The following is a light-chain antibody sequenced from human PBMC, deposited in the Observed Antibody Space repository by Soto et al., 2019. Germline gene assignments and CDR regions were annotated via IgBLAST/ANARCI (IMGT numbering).Light chain of an antibody. CDR3: SSYTTSNTRQIV. CDR2: DVS. J-gene: IGLJ1*01. V-gene: IGLV2-14*03. CDR1: SSDVVGYNY. Sequence: ALTQPASVSGSPGQSITISCTGTSSDVVGYNYVSWYQHHPGKAPELLIYDVSNRPSGISNRFSGSKSDNTASLTISGLQPEDEADYYCSSYTTSNTRQIVFGTGTKVTVL.